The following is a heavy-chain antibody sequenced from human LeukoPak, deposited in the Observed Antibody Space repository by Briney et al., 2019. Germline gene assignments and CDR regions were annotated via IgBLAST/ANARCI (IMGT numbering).Heavy chain of an antibody. Sequence: PGGSLRLSCAASGFTSSSYAMHWVRQAPGKGLEWVAVISYDGSNKYYADSVKGRFTISRDNSKNTLYLQMNSLRAEDTAVYYCIFLEWLLAHYWGQGTLVTVSS. V-gene: IGHV3-30-3*01. J-gene: IGHJ4*02. D-gene: IGHD3-3*01. CDR1: GFTSSSYA. CDR3: IFLEWLLAHY. CDR2: ISYDGSNK.